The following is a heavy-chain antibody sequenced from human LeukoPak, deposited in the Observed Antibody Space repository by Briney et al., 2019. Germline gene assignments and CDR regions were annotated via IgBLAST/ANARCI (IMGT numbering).Heavy chain of an antibody. CDR2: IRYDGSNK. Sequence: PGGSLRLSCAASGFTFSSYGMHWVRQAPGKGLEWVAFIRYDGSNKYYADSVKGRFTISRDNSKNTLYLQMNSLKAEDTAVYYCAKDRRGGVVPHYYYYMDVWGKGTTVTVSS. D-gene: IGHD3-3*01. CDR3: AKDRRGGVVPHYYYYMDV. J-gene: IGHJ6*03. V-gene: IGHV3-30*02. CDR1: GFTFSSYG.